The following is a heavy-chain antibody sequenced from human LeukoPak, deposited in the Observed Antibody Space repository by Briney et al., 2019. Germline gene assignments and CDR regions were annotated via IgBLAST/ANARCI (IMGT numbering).Heavy chain of an antibody. J-gene: IGHJ4*02. CDR1: GFIFSSYS. Sequence: GGSLRLSCAASGFIFSSYSMHWVRQAPGQGLEWVALIWSDGSNKYYAESVKGRFTISRDNSKNTLYLQMDSLRGEDMAVYYCARDLGYNYGHPFDYWGQGTLVTVSS. CDR2: IWSDGSNK. CDR3: ARDLGYNYGHPFDY. V-gene: IGHV3-33*01. D-gene: IGHD5-18*01.